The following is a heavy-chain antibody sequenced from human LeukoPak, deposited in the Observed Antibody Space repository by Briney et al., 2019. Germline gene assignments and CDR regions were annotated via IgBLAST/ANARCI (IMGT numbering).Heavy chain of an antibody. CDR2: FTLEDGDT. D-gene: IGHD1-26*01. V-gene: IGHV1-24*01. CDR1: GYSLTELS. CDR3: VAANPGGLADY. J-gene: IGHJ4*02. Sequence: GASVEVSCNVSGYSLTELSMHWMRQAPGKGPEWMGGFTLEDGDTIYARKFQGRVTMTEDASTDTAYMDLSSLRSEDTAVYFCVAANPGGLADYWGQGTLVTVSS.